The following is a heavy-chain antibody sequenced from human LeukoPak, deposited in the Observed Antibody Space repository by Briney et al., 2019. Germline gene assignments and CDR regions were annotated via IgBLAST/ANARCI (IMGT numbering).Heavy chain of an antibody. V-gene: IGHV3-30*04. CDR1: GFTFSSFP. CDR3: ARSLIPGRWYFDL. J-gene: IGHJ2*01. CDR2: ISTDGSYK. Sequence: GGSLRLSCAVSGFTFSSFPFHWVRQAPGKGLEWVATISTDGSYKYHGDSVKGRFTISRDNPMNTLYLQMNGLRPDDTAVYYCARSLIPGRWYFDLWGRGTLVTVSS. D-gene: IGHD3-16*01.